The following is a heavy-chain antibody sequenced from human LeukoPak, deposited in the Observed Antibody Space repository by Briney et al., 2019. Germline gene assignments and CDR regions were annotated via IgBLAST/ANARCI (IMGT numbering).Heavy chain of an antibody. CDR1: GFTFTTYG. Sequence: PGGSLRLSCAASGFTFTTYGMHWVRQAPGKGLEWVSYISSSSSTIYYADSVKGRFTISRDNAKNSLYLQMNSLRAEDTAVYYCARGLPPNYWGQGTLVTVSS. J-gene: IGHJ4*02. CDR2: ISSSSSTI. D-gene: IGHD2-15*01. V-gene: IGHV3-48*01. CDR3: ARGLPPNY.